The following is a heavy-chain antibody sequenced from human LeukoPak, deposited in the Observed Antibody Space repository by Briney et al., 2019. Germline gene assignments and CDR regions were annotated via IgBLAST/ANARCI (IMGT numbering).Heavy chain of an antibody. J-gene: IGHJ4*02. CDR1: GGSISSSSYY. V-gene: IGHV3-30*03. Sequence: LSLTCTVSGGSISSSSYYWGWVRQAPGKGLEWVAVISYDGSNKYYADSVKGRFTISRDNSKNTLYLQMNSLRAEDTAVYYCARDHHPWYYYDSSGYPDYWGQGTLVTVSS. CDR2: ISYDGSNK. D-gene: IGHD3-22*01. CDR3: ARDHHPWYYYDSSGYPDY.